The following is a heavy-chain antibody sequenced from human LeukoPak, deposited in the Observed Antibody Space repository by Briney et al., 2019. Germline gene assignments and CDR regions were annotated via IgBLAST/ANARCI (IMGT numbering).Heavy chain of an antibody. CDR1: GFTFSSYA. CDR3: AKDAVPVVYSVYYFDY. CDR2: INTDGSST. J-gene: IGHJ4*02. D-gene: IGHD2-21*01. V-gene: IGHV3-74*01. Sequence: QSGGSLRLSCAASGFTFSSYAMHWVRQAPGKGLVWVSRINTDGSSTSYADSVKGRFTISRDNSKKTLYLELNSLRPEDTAVYYCAKDAVPVVYSVYYFDYWGQGTLVTVSS.